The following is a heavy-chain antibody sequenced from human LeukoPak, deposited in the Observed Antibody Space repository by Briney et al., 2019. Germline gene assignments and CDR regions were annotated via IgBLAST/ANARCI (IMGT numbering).Heavy chain of an antibody. D-gene: IGHD4-11*01. Sequence: SETLSLTCTVSGGSVSSGSYYWSWVWQPPGKGLEWIGYIYYSGSTNYNPSLKSRVTISVDTSKNQFSLKLSSVTAADTAVYYCARDAATVTTGFDYWGQGTLVTVSS. J-gene: IGHJ4*02. CDR2: IYYSGST. CDR3: ARDAATVTTGFDY. CDR1: GGSVSSGSYY. V-gene: IGHV4-61*01.